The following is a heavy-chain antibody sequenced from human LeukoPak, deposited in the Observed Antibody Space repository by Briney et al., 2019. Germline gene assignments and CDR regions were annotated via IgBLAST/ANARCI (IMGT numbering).Heavy chain of an antibody. CDR3: ARDESALEPGRFDY. CDR1: GGSISSSSYY. CDR2: IYYSGST. J-gene: IGHJ4*02. Sequence: SETLSLTCTVSGGSISSSSYYWGWIRQPPGKGLEWIGSIYYSGSTHYNPSLKSRVTISVDTSKNQFSLKLSSVTAADTAVYYCARDESALEPGRFDYWGQGTLVTVSS. V-gene: IGHV4-39*07.